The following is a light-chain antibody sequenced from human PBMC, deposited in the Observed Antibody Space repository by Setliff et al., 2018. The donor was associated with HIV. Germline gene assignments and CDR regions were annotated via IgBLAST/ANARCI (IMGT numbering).Light chain of an antibody. J-gene: IGLJ1*01. CDR3: SSYAITNTVP. CDR2: DVN. CDR1: SSDVGLYSY. V-gene: IGLV2-11*01. Sequence: QSVLTQPRSVSGSPGQSVTISCTGTSSDVGLYSYVSWYQQRPGKAPKLIIYDVNKRPSGVSNRFSGSKSGNTASLTISGLQAEDEADYYCSSYAITNTVPFGTGTKGTVL.